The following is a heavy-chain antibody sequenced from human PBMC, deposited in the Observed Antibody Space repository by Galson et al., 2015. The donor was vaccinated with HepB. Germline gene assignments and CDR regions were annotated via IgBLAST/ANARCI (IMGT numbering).Heavy chain of an antibody. J-gene: IGHJ6*03. CDR3: ARGEAGYCSSTSCHRTYYHMDV. V-gene: IGHV1-69*13. CDR2: IIPIFGTA. CDR1: GGTFSSYA. Sequence: SVKVSCKASGGTFSSYAISWVRQAPGQGLEWMGGIIPIFGTANYPQKFQGRVTITADESTSTAYMELSSLRSEDTAVYYCARGEAGYCSSTSCHRTYYHMDVWGKGTTVTVSS. D-gene: IGHD2-2*01.